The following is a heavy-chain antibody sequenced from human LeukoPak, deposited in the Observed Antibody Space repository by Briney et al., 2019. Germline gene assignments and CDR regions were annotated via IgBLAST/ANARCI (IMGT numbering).Heavy chain of an antibody. Sequence: SQTLALTCAISGDSVSTNNAAWNWIRQSPSRGLEWLGRTCYRSRWSNDYAVSVKSRITIGPDTSKNQFSLQLNSVTPEDTAVYYCARDEYWAFDYWGQGTLVTVSS. CDR1: GDSVSTNNAA. CDR3: ARDEYWAFDY. J-gene: IGHJ4*02. V-gene: IGHV6-1*01. CDR2: TCYRSRWSN. D-gene: IGHD2-8*02.